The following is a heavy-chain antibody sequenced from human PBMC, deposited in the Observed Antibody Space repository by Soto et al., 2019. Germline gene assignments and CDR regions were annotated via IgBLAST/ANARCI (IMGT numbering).Heavy chain of an antibody. Sequence: PGESLKISCKGSGYSFTSYWISRVRQMPGKGLEWMGRIDPSDSYTNYSPSFQGHVTISADKSISTAYLQWSSLKASDTAMYYCATHEWCSSTRCYPLYYYYGMDVWGQGTTVTVSS. CDR2: IDPSDSYT. CDR1: GYSFTSYW. D-gene: IGHD2-2*01. V-gene: IGHV5-10-1*01. J-gene: IGHJ6*02. CDR3: ATHEWCSSTRCYPLYYYYGMDV.